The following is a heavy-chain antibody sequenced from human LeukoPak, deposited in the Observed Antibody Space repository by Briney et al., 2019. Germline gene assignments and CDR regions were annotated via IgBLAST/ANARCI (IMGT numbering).Heavy chain of an antibody. J-gene: IGHJ6*02. V-gene: IGHV1-24*01. CDR3: ATFPQADYYYGMDV. Sequence: AASVKVSCKVSGYTLTELSMHWVRQAPGKGLEWMGGFDPEDGETIYAQKFQGRVTMTEDTSTDTAYMELSSLRSEDTAVYYCATFPQADYYYGMDVWGQGTTVTVSS. CDR2: FDPEDGET. CDR1: GYTLTELS.